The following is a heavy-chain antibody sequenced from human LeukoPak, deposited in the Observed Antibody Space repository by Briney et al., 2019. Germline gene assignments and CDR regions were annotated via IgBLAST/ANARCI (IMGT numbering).Heavy chain of an antibody. V-gene: IGHV3-30-3*01. D-gene: IGHD3-22*01. CDR1: GFTFSSYA. J-gene: IGHJ4*02. Sequence: GGSLRLSCAASGFTFSSYAMHWVRQAPGKGLEWVAVISYDGSNKYYADSAKGRFTISRDNSKNTLYLQMNSLRAEDTAVYYCARDLDLGYYDSSGYEGTFGYWGQGTLVTVSS. CDR2: ISYDGSNK. CDR3: ARDLDLGYYDSSGYEGTFGY.